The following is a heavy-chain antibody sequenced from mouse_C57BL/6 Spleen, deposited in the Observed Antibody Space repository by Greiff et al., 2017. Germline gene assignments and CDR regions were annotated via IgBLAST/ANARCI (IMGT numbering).Heavy chain of an antibody. J-gene: IGHJ3*01. CDR2: IYPGDGDT. CDR3: ARGNYYGSSTGFAD. Sequence: VQLQQSGPELVKPGASVKISCKASGYAFSSSWMNWVKQRPGKGLEWIGRIYPGDGDTNYNGKFKGKATLTADKSSSTAYMHLSSLTSEDSAVYFCARGNYYGSSTGFADWGQGTLVTVSA. V-gene: IGHV1-82*01. D-gene: IGHD1-1*01. CDR1: GYAFSSSW.